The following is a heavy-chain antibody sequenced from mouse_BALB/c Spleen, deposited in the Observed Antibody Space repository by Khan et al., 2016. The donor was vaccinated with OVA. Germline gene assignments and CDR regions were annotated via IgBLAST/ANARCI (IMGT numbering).Heavy chain of an antibody. CDR3: ARAYYRYDGYYAMDY. Sequence: VQLQESGPGLVAPSQSPSITCTVSGFSLSRYNIHWVRQPPGKGLEWLGMIWGGGGTDYNSTLKSRLSIRKDNSKSQVFLKMNSLQTDDTAMYYCARAYYRYDGYYAMDYWGQGTPVTVSS. J-gene: IGHJ4*01. D-gene: IGHD2-14*01. CDR1: GFSLSRYN. CDR2: IWGGGGT. V-gene: IGHV2-6-4*01.